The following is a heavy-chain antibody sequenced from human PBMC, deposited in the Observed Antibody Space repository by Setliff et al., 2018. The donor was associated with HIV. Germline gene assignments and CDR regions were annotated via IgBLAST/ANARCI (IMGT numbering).Heavy chain of an antibody. CDR2: SIPLFGTV. D-gene: IGHD2-15*01. CDR1: GDTFSNSA. J-gene: IGHJ4*02. CDR3: ASGSGYCRSGTCYVGVHNNPDKNYSDY. Sequence: ASVKVSCKASGDTFSNSALTWVRQAPGQGLEWMGGSIPLFGTVKYAQKFQGRLTITTDELMTTAYMELSSLRSEDTAVYYCASGSGYCRSGTCYVGVHNNPDKNYSDYWGQGTLVTVSS. V-gene: IGHV1-69*05.